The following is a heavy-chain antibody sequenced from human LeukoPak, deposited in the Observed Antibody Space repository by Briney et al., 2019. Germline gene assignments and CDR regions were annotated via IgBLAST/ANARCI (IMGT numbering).Heavy chain of an antibody. CDR2: IYYSGST. D-gene: IGHD3-10*01. CDR1: GGSISSYY. J-gene: IGHJ3*02. V-gene: IGHV4-59*01. Sequence: SETLSLTCTVSGGSISSYYWSWIRQPPGKGLEWIGYIYYSGSTNYNPSLKSRVTISVDTSKNQFSLKLSSVTAADTAVYYCARGEERAWYYGSGPGAFDIWGQGTMVTVSS. CDR3: ARGEERAWYYGSGPGAFDI.